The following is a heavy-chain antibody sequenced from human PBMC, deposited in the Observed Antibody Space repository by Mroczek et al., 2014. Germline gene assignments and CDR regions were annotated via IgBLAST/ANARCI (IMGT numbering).Heavy chain of an antibody. CDR3: AKAGGIAAAGDWYFDL. CDR2: ISWNSGSI. V-gene: IGHV3-9*01. Sequence: SGRSLRLSCAASGFTFDDYAMHWVRQAPGKGLEWVSGISWNSGSIGYADSVKGRFTISRDNAKNSLYLQMNSLRAEDTALYYCAKAGGIAAAGDWYFDLWGRGTLVTVSS. D-gene: IGHD6-13*01. J-gene: IGHJ2*01. CDR1: GFTFDDYA.